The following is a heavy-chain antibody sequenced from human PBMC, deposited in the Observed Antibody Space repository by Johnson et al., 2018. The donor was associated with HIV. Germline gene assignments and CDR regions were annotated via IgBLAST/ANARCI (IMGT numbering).Heavy chain of an antibody. CDR1: GFTFSSYA. V-gene: IGHV3-30-3*01. CDR2: ISYDGSNK. CDR3: ARDRGGDDAFDI. D-gene: IGHD3-10*01. Sequence: QVHLVESGGGLVQPGGSLRLSCAASGFTFSSYAMHWVRQAPGKGLEWVAVISYDGSNKYYADSVKGRFTISRDNSKNTLYLQMNSLRAEDTAVYYCARDRGGDDAFDIWGQGTMVTVSS. J-gene: IGHJ3*02.